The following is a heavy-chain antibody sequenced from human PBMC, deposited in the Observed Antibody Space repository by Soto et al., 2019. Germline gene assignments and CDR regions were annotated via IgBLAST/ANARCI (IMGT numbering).Heavy chain of an antibody. Sequence: GSLRLSCAPSGFTFSSYAMTWVRQAPGKGLEWVSAISGSGGSTYYADSVKGRFTISRDNSKNTLYLQMNSLRAEDTAVYYCAKDRVPSSCNGYRDQSLTDYWGQGTLVTVSS. V-gene: IGHV3-23*01. J-gene: IGHJ4*02. CDR1: GFTFSSYA. D-gene: IGHD6-13*01. CDR2: ISGSGGST. CDR3: AKDRVPSSCNGYRDQSLTDY.